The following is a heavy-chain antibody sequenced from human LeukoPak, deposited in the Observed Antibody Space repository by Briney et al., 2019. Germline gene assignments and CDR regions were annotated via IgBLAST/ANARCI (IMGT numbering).Heavy chain of an antibody. CDR3: ARSFTMAASWFDP. J-gene: IGHJ5*02. CDR2: IKQDGSEK. D-gene: IGHD3-10*01. V-gene: IGHV3-7*01. CDR1: GFTFSSYW. Sequence: GGSLRLSCAASGFTFSSYWMSWVRQAPGKGLEWVPNIKQDGSEKYYEDSVKGRFTISRDNAKNSLYLQMNSLRAEDTAVYYCARSFTMAASWFDPWGQGTLVTVSS.